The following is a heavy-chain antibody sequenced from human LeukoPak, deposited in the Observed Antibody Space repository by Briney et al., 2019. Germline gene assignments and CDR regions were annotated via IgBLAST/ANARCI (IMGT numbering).Heavy chain of an antibody. CDR2: ISTYNGDT. CDR1: GYTFNTYG. J-gene: IGHJ4*02. CDR3: LRDAQRPRLTPDY. Sequence: GASVKVPCKASGYTFNTYGISWVRQAPGQGLEWMGWISTYNGDTNYVQNLQGRVTMTTDTSTSTAYMELMSLRSDDTAVYYCLRDAQRPRLTPDYWGQGTLVTVSS. D-gene: IGHD6-25*01. V-gene: IGHV1-18*01.